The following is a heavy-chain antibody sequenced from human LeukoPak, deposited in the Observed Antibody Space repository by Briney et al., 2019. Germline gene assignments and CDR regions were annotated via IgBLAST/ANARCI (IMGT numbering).Heavy chain of an antibody. CDR3: ARDPSGKFFNWFDP. Sequence: SETLSLTCGVYGGSFNAYYWSWIRQPPGMGLEWIGEINHSGSTNYDPSLKSRVTISVDTSKNQFSLKLSSVTAADTAVYYCARDPSGKFFNWFDPWGQGTLVTVSS. D-gene: IGHD1-26*01. CDR2: INHSGST. J-gene: IGHJ5*02. V-gene: IGHV4-34*01. CDR1: GGSFNAYY.